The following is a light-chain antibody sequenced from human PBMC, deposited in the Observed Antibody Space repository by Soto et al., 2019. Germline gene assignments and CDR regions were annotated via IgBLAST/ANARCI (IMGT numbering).Light chain of an antibody. CDR3: SSYTSSSTLYV. Sequence: QSVLTQPASVSGSPGQSITISCTGTSSDVGGYNFVSWYQQHPGKAPKLMIYEVSNRPSGVSNRFSGSKSGSTASLTISGLQAEDDADYYCSSYTSSSTLYVFGTGTKVTV. V-gene: IGLV2-14*01. CDR2: EVS. CDR1: SSDVGGYNF. J-gene: IGLJ1*01.